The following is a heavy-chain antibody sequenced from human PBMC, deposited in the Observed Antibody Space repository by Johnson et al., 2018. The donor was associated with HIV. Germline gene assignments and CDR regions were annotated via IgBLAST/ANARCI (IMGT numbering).Heavy chain of an antibody. V-gene: IGHV3-15*01. CDR1: GFTFRSYW. CDR2: IKSKTDGGTT. J-gene: IGHJ3*02. CDR3: AREGDGGAFDI. Sequence: VHLVESGGGLVQPGGSLRLSCAASGFTFRSYWMSWVRQAPGKGLEWVGRIKSKTDGGTTDYAAPVKGSFTISRDNSKNTLYLKMNSLRAEDTAVYYCAREGDGGAFDIWGQGTMVTVSS. D-gene: IGHD3-16*01.